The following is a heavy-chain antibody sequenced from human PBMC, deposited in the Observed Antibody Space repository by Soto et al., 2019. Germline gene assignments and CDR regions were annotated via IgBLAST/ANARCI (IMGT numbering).Heavy chain of an antibody. V-gene: IGHV2-26*01. J-gene: IGHJ5*02. CDR3: ARRHLAVAVSPWFAH. CDR2: IDSSGEK. CDR1: GLSITDSEMG. D-gene: IGHD6-19*01. Sequence: QVTLKESGPVLVKPTETLTLRCTVSGLSITDSEMGVSWIRQPPGQPLEWLAHIDSSGEKSYRTFLKSRLAIFKDTSKSQIVLTMTNMDPADTATYYCARRHLAVAVSPWFAHLGQGIPVTVS.